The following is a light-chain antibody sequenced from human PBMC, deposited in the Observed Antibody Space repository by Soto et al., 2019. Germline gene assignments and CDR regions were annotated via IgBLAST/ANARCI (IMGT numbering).Light chain of an antibody. CDR2: DVS. CDR1: SSDVGGYNF. J-gene: IGLJ1*01. V-gene: IGLV2-14*01. Sequence: QSALTQPPSASGSPGQSVTISCTGTSSDVGGYNFVSWYQQHPGKAPKLMIYDVSDRPSGVSNRFSGSKSGNTASLTISGLQAEDEADYYCSSYPSSFYVFGTGTKSPS. CDR3: SSYPSSFYV.